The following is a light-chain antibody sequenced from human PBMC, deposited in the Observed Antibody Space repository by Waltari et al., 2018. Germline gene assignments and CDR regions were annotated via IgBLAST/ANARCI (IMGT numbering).Light chain of an antibody. J-gene: IGKJ1*01. Sequence: DIVMTQSPDSLAVSLGETTPLNRKSSQTILYSSYNKNYLAWYQVKPGQAPKLLVYGTSTRDSGVPDRFSGSGSGTDFTLKISRVEAEDVGLYYCMQGTHWPWTFGQGTKVEIK. V-gene: IGKV4-1*01. CDR2: GTS. CDR1: QTILYSSYNKNY. CDR3: MQGTHWPWT.